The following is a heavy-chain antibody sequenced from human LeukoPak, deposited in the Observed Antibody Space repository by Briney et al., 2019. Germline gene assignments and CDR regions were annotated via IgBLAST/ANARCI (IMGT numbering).Heavy chain of an antibody. J-gene: IGHJ4*02. CDR3: ARVNNIAAAGYFDY. CDR1: GGSISSSNW. V-gene: IGHV4-4*02. D-gene: IGHD6-13*01. Sequence: SETLSLTCAVSGGSISSSNWWSWVRQPPGKGLEWIGEIYHSGSTNYNPSLKSRVTISVDKSKNQFSLKLSSVTAADTAVYYCARVNNIAAAGYFDYWGQGTLVTVSS. CDR2: IYHSGST.